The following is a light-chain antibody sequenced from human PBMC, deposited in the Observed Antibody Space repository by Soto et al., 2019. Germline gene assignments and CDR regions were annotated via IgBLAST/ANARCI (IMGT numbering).Light chain of an antibody. CDR3: QQYGRSPRT. J-gene: IGKJ1*01. CDR2: GAS. V-gene: IGKV3-20*01. Sequence: EIVLTQSPGTLSLSPGERATLSCRASQSVSSSYLAWYQQKPGQAPRLLIYGASSRATGIPDRFSGSGSGTDFTLIISRLEPEDFAVYYCQQYGRSPRTFGQGTKV. CDR1: QSVSSSY.